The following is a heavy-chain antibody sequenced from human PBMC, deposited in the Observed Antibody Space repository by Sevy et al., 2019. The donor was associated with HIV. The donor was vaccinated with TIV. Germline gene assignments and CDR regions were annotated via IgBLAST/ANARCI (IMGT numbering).Heavy chain of an antibody. CDR3: ARAEEPGYYYYYGMDV. J-gene: IGHJ6*02. CDR2: ISYDGSNK. Sequence: GGSLRLSCAASGFTFSSYAMHWIRQAPGKGLEWVAVISYDGSNKYYADSVKGRFTISRDNSKNTLYLQMNSLRAEDTAVYYCARAEEPGYYYYYGMDVWGQGTTVTVSS. V-gene: IGHV3-30-3*01. CDR1: GFTFSSYA.